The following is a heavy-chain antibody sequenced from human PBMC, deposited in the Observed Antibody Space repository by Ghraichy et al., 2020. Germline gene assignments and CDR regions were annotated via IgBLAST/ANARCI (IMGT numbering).Heavy chain of an antibody. CDR3: TRGLSLTTTMVADYYFDY. J-gene: IGHJ4*02. CDR1: GFTFVTAA. CDR2: SGSTGVP. Sequence: GGSLRLSCAASGFTFVTAAVGWVRQAPGKGLEWVSFSGSTGVPYYAESVRGRFTVSRDNSRNTLYLRMDSLRGDDTAIYYCTRGLSLTTTMVADYYFDYWGQGVQVTVFS. D-gene: IGHD2-8*01. V-gene: IGHV3-23*01.